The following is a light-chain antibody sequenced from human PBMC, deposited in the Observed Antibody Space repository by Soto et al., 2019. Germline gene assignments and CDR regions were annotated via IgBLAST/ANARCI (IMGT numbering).Light chain of an antibody. CDR3: QHRSNWRCT. J-gene: IGKJ1*01. V-gene: IGKV3-11*01. Sequence: EIVLTQSPATLSLSPGDRATLSCRASPSVSSYLAWYQQKPGQAPRLLIYDASNRATGIPARFSGSGSGTDFTLTIISLEPEDCTVDYCQHRSNWRCTFGQGTKVEI. CDR1: PSVSSY. CDR2: DAS.